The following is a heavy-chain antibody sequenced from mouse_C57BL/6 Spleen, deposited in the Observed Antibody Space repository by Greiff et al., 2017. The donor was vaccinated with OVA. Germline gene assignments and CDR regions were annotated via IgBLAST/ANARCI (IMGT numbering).Heavy chain of an antibody. Sequence: EVQVVESGGGLVQSGRSLRLSCATSGFTFSDFYMEWVRQAPGKGLVWIAASRNKANDYTTESSASVKGRFIVSRDTSQSILYLQMNALRAEDTAIYYGARDARDDGGAMDYWGQGTSDTVSS. J-gene: IGHJ4*01. V-gene: IGHV7-1*01. CDR2: SRNKANDYTT. CDR1: GFTFSDFY. CDR3: ARDARDDGGAMDY.